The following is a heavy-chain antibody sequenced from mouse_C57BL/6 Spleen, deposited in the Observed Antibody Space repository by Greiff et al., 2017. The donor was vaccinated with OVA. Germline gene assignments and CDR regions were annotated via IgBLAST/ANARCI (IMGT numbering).Heavy chain of an antibody. CDR1: GYTFTSYW. Sequence: QVQLQQSGAELVKPGASVKMSCKASGYTFTSYWITWVKQRPGQGLEWIGDIYPGSGSTNYNEKFKSKATLTVETSSSTAYMQLSSLTSEDSAVYYCARYGDYGYYFDYWGQGTTLTVSS. J-gene: IGHJ2*01. D-gene: IGHD2-13*01. CDR3: ARYGDYGYYFDY. CDR2: IYPGSGST. V-gene: IGHV1-55*01.